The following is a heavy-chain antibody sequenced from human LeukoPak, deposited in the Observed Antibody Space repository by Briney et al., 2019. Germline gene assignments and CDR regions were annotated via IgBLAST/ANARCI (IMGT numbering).Heavy chain of an antibody. J-gene: IGHJ4*02. CDR3: ARSASFSGYSGYVVY. D-gene: IGHD5-12*01. CDR1: GASINNTDYY. CDR2: IFYSGIT. Sequence: PSETLSLTCTVSGASINNTDYYWNWIRQHPGKGLEWIGYIFYSGITHYNPSLYSRVIISADTSKNQFSLKLSSVTAADTAVYYCARSASFSGYSGYVVYWGQGTLVTVSS. V-gene: IGHV4-31*03.